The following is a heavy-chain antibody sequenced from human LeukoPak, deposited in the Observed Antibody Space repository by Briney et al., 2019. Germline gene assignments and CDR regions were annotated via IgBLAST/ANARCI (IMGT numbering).Heavy chain of an antibody. CDR2: IRYDGSNK. J-gene: IGHJ5*02. V-gene: IGHV3-30*02. CDR1: GFTFSSYG. CDR3: ARGPTSRFGELFRVNWFDP. D-gene: IGHD3-10*01. Sequence: GGSLRLSCAASGFTFSSYGMHWVRQAPGKGLEWVAFIRYDGSNKYYADSVKGRFTISRDNSKNTLYLQMNSLRAEDTAVYYCARGPTSRFGELFRVNWFDPWGQGTLVTVSS.